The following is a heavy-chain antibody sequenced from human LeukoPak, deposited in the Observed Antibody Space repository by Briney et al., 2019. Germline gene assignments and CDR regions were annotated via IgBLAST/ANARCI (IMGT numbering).Heavy chain of an antibody. CDR1: GFTFSSYA. D-gene: IGHD6-19*01. CDR3: ARGKYSSGWFDY. CDR2: ITTSSTYI. V-gene: IGHV3-21*01. Sequence: GRSLRLSCAASGFTFSSYAMSWVRQSPWKQLNWVPSITTSSTYITNADSVKGRFTISRGNAKNSLYLQMTSLKDKETAVYYCARGKYSSGWFDYWGQGTLVTVSS. J-gene: IGHJ4*02.